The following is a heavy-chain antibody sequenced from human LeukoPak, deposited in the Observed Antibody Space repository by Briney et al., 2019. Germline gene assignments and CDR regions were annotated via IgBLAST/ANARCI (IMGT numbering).Heavy chain of an antibody. V-gene: IGHV3-23*01. J-gene: IGHJ4*02. CDR3: ARVSSSSWWALDY. CDR1: GFTFSSYA. CDR2: ISGSGGST. Sequence: GGSLRLSCAASGFTFSSYAMSWVRQAPGKGLEWVSAISGSGGSTYYADSVKGRFTISRDNADKSLHLQINSLRAEDTAVYYCARVSSSSWWALDYWGQGTLVTVSS. D-gene: IGHD6-13*01.